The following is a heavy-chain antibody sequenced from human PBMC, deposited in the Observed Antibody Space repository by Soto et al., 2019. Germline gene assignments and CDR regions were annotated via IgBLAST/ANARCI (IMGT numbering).Heavy chain of an antibody. D-gene: IGHD3-10*01. CDR3: ARGRGSRYYYGSGSYYSNWFDP. Sequence: SETLSLTCAVYGGSFSGYYWSWIRQPPGKGLEWIGEINHSGSTNYNPSLKSRVTISVDTSKNQFSLKLSSVTAADTAVYYCARGRGSRYYYGSGSYYSNWFDPWGQGTLVTVSS. J-gene: IGHJ5*02. CDR2: INHSGST. V-gene: IGHV4-34*01. CDR1: GGSFSGYY.